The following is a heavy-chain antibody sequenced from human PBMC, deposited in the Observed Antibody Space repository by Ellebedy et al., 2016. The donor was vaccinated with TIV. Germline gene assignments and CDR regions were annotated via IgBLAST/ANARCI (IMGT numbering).Heavy chain of an antibody. CDR2: INHGGSP. V-gene: IGHV4-34*01. J-gene: IGHJ5*02. CDR3: AKENNIVVSARFDP. Sequence: GSLRLSXAVYGESFTDYYWTWIRQPPGKGLEWIGEINHGGSPNYNPSLKSRVTISVDSSKNQFSLNLRSVTAADTAVYYCAKENNIVVSARFDPWGQGILVTVSS. CDR1: GESFTDYY. D-gene: IGHD2/OR15-2a*01.